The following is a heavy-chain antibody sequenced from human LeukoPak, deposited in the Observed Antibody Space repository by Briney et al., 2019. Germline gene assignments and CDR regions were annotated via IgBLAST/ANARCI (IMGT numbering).Heavy chain of an antibody. CDR1: GFTFSSYW. D-gene: IGHD2-21*01. V-gene: IGHV3-30*18. J-gene: IGHJ4*02. Sequence: GGSLRLSCAASGFTFSSYWMSWVRQAPGKGLEWVAVISYDGSNKYYADSVKGRFTISRDNSKNTLYLQMNSLRAEDTAVYYCAKEYSPGSRGYFDYWGQGTLVTVSS. CDR2: ISYDGSNK. CDR3: AKEYSPGSRGYFDY.